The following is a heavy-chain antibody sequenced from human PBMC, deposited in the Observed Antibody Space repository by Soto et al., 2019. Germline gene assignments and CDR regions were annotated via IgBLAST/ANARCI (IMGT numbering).Heavy chain of an antibody. CDR3: ARDGYCSGGSCYIYYYYYMDV. Sequence: EVQLVESGGGLVQPGGSLRLSCAASGFTFSSYSMNWVRQAPGKGLVWVSYISSSSSTIYYADSVKGRFTISRDNAKNSLYLQMSSLRAEDTAVYYCARDGYCSGGSCYIYYYYYMDVWGKGTTVTVSS. V-gene: IGHV3-48*04. J-gene: IGHJ6*03. CDR2: ISSSSSTI. D-gene: IGHD2-15*01. CDR1: GFTFSSYS.